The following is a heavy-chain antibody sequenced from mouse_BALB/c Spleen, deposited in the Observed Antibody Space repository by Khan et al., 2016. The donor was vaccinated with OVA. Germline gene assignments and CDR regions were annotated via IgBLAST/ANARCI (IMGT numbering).Heavy chain of an antibody. J-gene: IGHJ3*01. CDR2: ISTYYGDA. D-gene: IGHD1-3*01. CDR1: GYTFTDYA. Sequence: QVRLQQSGAELVRPGVSVKISCKGSGYTFTDYAMHWVKQSHAKSLEWIGVISTYYGDADYNQKFKGKATMTVDKSSSTAYMELARLTSEDSAIYYCARGSGNSRFAYWGQGTLGTVSA. V-gene: IGHV1S137*01. CDR3: ARGSGNSRFAY.